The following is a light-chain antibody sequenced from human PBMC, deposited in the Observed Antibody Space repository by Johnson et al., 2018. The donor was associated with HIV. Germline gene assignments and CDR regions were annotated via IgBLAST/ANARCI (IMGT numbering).Light chain of an antibody. Sequence: SFFPPPPSFSSSPFPPFPLSFSFLLSPLDHNFVSWYQQLPGTAPKLLIYENNKRPSGIPDRFSGSKSGTSATLGITGLQTGDEADYYCGTWDSSLSGYVLGTGTKVTVL. CDR1: LSPLDHNF. V-gene: IGLV1-51*02. CDR2: ENN. CDR3: GTWDSSLSGYV. J-gene: IGLJ1*01.